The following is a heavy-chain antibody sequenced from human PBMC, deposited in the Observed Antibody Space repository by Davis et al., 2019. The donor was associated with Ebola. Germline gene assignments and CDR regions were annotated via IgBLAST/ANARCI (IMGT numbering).Heavy chain of an antibody. J-gene: IGHJ3*02. V-gene: IGHV3-30-3*01. Sequence: GESLKISCAASGFTFSSYAMHWVRQAPGKGLEWVAVISYDGSNKYYADSVKGRFTISRDNSKNTLYLQMNSLRAEDTAVYYCARGWMITFGGVIEDAFDIWGQGTMVTVSS. CDR2: ISYDGSNK. D-gene: IGHD3-16*02. CDR3: ARGWMITFGGVIEDAFDI. CDR1: GFTFSSYA.